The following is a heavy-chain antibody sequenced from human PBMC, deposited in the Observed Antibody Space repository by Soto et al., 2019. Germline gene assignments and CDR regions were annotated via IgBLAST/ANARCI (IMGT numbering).Heavy chain of an antibody. D-gene: IGHD3-10*01. J-gene: IGHJ4*02. CDR2: ISYDGSNK. CDR1: GFTFSSYG. CDR3: AKPHRSKYGSGSALYFDY. Sequence: GGSLRLSCAASGFTFSSYGMHWVRQAPGKGLEWVAVISYDGSNKYYADSVKGRFTISRDNSKNTLYLQMNSLRAEDTAVYYCAKPHRSKYGSGSALYFDYWGQGTLVTVSS. V-gene: IGHV3-30*18.